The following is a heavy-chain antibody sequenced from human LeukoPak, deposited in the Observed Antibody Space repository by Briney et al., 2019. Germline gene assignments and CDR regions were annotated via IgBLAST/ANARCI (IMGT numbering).Heavy chain of an antibody. CDR3: ARAEGYGGELDS. CDR2: ISGSGGST. V-gene: IGHV3-23*01. J-gene: IGHJ4*02. D-gene: IGHD4-23*01. CDR1: GFTFSSYG. Sequence: PGGSLRLSYAASGFTFSSYGMSWVRQAPGKGLEWVSAISGSGGSTYYADSVKGRFTISRDNSKNTLYLQMNSLRAEDTAVYYCARAEGYGGELDSWGQGTLVTVSS.